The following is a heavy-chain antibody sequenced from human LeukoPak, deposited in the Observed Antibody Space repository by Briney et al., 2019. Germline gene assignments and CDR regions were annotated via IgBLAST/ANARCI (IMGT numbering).Heavy chain of an antibody. D-gene: IGHD2-21*02. CDR3: ARDPTIYCGGDCPGAFDI. Sequence: GGSLRLSCAASGFTFNNYAMHWVRQAPGKGLEWVAVISYDGSNKSYADSVKGRFTISRDNSKNTLYLQMNSLRAEDTAVYYCARDPTIYCGGDCPGAFDIWGQGTMVTVSS. CDR2: ISYDGSNK. CDR1: GFTFNNYA. J-gene: IGHJ3*02. V-gene: IGHV3-30-3*01.